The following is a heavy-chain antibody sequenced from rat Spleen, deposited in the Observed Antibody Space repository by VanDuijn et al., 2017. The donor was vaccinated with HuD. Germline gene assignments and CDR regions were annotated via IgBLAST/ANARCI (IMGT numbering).Heavy chain of an antibody. CDR1: GYSITSNYR. CDR2: INSAGST. V-gene: IGHV3-3*01. D-gene: IGHD1-11*01. J-gene: IGHJ2*01. Sequence: EVQLQESGPGLVKPSQSLSLTCSVTGYSITSNYRWNWIRKFPGNKLEWMGYINSAGSTNYNPSLKSRISITRDTSKNQFFLQLTSATTEDTATYYCARPANFGGGYYFDYWGQGVMVTVSS. CDR3: ARPANFGGGYYFDY.